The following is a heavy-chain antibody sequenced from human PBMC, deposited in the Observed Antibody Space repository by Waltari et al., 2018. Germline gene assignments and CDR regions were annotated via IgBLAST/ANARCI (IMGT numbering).Heavy chain of an antibody. CDR3: VKEASGGY. Sequence: EVQLVESGGGLVQPGGSLRLSCSASGFTFSSYAMHWVRQAPGKGLEYVSAIRSNGGSTYYADSVKGRFTISRDNSKNTLYLQMSSLRAEDTAVYYCVKEASGGYWGQGTLVTVSS. CDR1: GFTFSSYA. CDR2: IRSNGGST. D-gene: IGHD3-10*01. J-gene: IGHJ4*02. V-gene: IGHV3-64D*08.